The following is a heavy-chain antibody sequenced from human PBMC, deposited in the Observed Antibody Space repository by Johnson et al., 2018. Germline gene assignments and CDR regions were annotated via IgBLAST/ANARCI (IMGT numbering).Heavy chain of an antibody. CDR2: MNPNSGNT. J-gene: IGHJ6*02. Sequence: QVQLVQSGAEVKKPGASVKVSCKASGYTFTSYDINWVRQATGQGLEWMGWMNPNSGNTGYAQKFQGRVTMTRNTSISTAYMELSSRRYEDTAVYYWAKIAREYWSGGSCYSVGYYYYGMDVWGQGTTVTVSS. V-gene: IGHV1-8*01. D-gene: IGHD2-15*01. CDR1: GYTFTSYD. CDR3: AKIAREYWSGGSCYSVGYYYYGMDV.